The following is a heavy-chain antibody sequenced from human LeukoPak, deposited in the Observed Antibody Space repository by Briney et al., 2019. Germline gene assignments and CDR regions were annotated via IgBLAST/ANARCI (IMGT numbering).Heavy chain of an antibody. V-gene: IGHV3-23*01. Sequence: PGGSLRLSCAASGFTFSNYAMSWVRQAPGKGLEWVSSISGSGGGTYYADSVKGRFTISRDNSKNTLYLQMNSLRAEDTAVYYCAKDLGGGQPTEYFQHWGQGTLVTVSS. CDR2: ISGSGGGT. CDR1: GFTFSNYA. CDR3: AKDLGGGQPTEYFQH. D-gene: IGHD1-26*01. J-gene: IGHJ1*01.